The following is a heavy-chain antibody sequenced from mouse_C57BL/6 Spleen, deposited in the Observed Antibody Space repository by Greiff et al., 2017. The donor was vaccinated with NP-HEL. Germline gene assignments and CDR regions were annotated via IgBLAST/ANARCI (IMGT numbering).Heavy chain of an antibody. D-gene: IGHD2-1*01. V-gene: IGHV10-3*01. CDR1: GFTFNTYA. CDR3: VREGGNHWYFDV. CDR2: IRSKSSNYAT. Sequence: VQRVESGGGLVQPKGSLKLSCAASGFTFNTYAMHWVRQAPGKGLEWVARIRSKSSNYATYYADSVKDRFTISRDDSQSMLYLQMNNLKTEDTAMYYCVREGGNHWYFDVWGTGTTVTVSA. J-gene: IGHJ1*03.